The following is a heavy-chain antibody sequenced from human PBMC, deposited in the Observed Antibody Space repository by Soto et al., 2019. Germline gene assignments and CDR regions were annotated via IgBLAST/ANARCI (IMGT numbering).Heavy chain of an antibody. V-gene: IGHV1-3*01. J-gene: IGHJ4*02. Sequence: QVQLVQSGAEVKKPGASVKVSCKASGYTFTSYAMHWVRQAPGQRLEWMGWINAGNGNTKYSQKFPARVTITRDTSASTAYMGLSSLRSEDTAVYYCARTSGYSLYDYWGQGTLVTVSS. CDR1: GYTFTSYA. D-gene: IGHD3-3*01. CDR2: INAGNGNT. CDR3: ARTSGYSLYDY.